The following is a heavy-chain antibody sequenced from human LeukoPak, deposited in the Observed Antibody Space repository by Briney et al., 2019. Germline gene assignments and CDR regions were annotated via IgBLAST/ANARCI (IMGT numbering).Heavy chain of an antibody. Sequence: GGSLRLSCVTSGFTVSSNYMSWVRQAPGKGLEWVSVIYSGGSTYYADSVRGRFTISRDNAKKSLYVQMNSLRAEDTALYYCAREYYGSGSYYNVGYWGQGTLVTVSS. J-gene: IGHJ4*02. D-gene: IGHD3-10*01. CDR1: GFTVSSNY. V-gene: IGHV3-53*01. CDR2: IYSGGST. CDR3: AREYYGSGSYYNVGY.